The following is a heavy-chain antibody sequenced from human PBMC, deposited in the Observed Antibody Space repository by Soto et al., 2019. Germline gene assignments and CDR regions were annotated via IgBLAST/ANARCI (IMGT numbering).Heavy chain of an antibody. CDR3: ARDWLGFGGVIANDFYYYYGMDV. J-gene: IGHJ6*02. CDR2: INPSGGST. D-gene: IGHD3-16*02. CDR1: GYTFASYY. V-gene: IGHV1-46*01. Sequence: ASVKVSCKASGYTFASYYMHWVRQAPGQGLEWMGIINPSGGSTSYAQKFQGRVTMTRDTSTSTVYMELSSLRSEDTAVYYCARDWLGFGGVIANDFYYYYGMDVWGQGTTVTVSS.